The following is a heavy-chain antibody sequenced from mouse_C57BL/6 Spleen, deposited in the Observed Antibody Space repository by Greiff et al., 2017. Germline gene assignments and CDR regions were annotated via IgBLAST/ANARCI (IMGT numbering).Heavy chain of an antibody. D-gene: IGHD4-1*01. Sequence: EVKLMESGPGLVKPSQSLSLPCSVTGYSITSGYYWNWIRQFPGNKLEWMGYISYDGSNNYNPSLKNRISITRDTSKNQFFLKLNSVTTEDTATYYCARDGLTGTAYWGQGTLVTVSA. J-gene: IGHJ3*01. V-gene: IGHV3-6*01. CDR3: ARDGLTGTAY. CDR2: ISYDGSN. CDR1: GYSITSGYY.